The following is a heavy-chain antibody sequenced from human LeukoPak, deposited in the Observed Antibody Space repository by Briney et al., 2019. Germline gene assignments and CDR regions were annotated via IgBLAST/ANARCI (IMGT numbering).Heavy chain of an antibody. J-gene: IGHJ4*02. V-gene: IGHV3-64*01. CDR3: ARDSRGAIRGAPDY. CDR2: ISSNGGST. Sequence: GGSLRLSCAASGFTFSSYAMHWVRQAPGKGLEYVSAISSNGGSTYYANSVKGRFTISRDNSKNTLYLQMGSLRAEDMAVYYCARDSRGAIRGAPDYWGQGTLVTVSS. D-gene: IGHD3-10*01. CDR1: GFTFSSYA.